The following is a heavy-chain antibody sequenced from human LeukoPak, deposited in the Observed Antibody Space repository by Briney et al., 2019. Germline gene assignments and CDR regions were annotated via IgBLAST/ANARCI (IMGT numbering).Heavy chain of an antibody. CDR1: GGSISGYY. Sequence: SETLSLTCAVYGGSISGYYWSWIRQPPGKGLEWIGEINHSGSTNYNPSLKSRVTISVDTSKNQFSLKLSSVTAADTAVYYCARASKTYYYGSGINYWGQGTLVTVSS. J-gene: IGHJ4*02. D-gene: IGHD3-10*01. V-gene: IGHV4-34*01. CDR3: ARASKTYYYGSGINY. CDR2: INHSGST.